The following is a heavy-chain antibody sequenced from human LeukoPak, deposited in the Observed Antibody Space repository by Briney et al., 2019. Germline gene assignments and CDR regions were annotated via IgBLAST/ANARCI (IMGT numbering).Heavy chain of an antibody. D-gene: IGHD4-17*01. V-gene: IGHV3-30*02. J-gene: IGHJ4*02. CDR1: GFTFGRYG. CDR3: ARGSRYGDYPYYCDF. Sequence: GVSLRLSCAASGFTFGRYGMHWVRQAPGKGLDWVAFVRYDGNNPYYSASVKGRFTISRDNSKNTVLLQMNNLRLEDAAVYYCARGSRYGDYPYYCDFWGQGTLVTVSS. CDR2: VRYDGNNP.